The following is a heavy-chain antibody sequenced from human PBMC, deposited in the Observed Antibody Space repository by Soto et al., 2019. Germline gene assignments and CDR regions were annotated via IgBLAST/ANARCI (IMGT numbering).Heavy chain of an antibody. Sequence: SETLSLTCTVSGGSISSYYWSWIRQPPGKGLEWIGYIYYSGSTNYNPSLKSRVIISVDTSKNQISLKLTSVTAADAAVYYCATFRGITTATTERYFDYWGQGILVTVSS. V-gene: IGHV4-59*08. J-gene: IGHJ4*02. CDR1: GGSISSYY. CDR2: IYYSGST. CDR3: ATFRGITTATTERYFDY. D-gene: IGHD4-17*01.